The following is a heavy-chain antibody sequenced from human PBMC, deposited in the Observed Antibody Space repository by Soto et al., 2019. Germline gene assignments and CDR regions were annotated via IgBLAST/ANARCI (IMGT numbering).Heavy chain of an antibody. J-gene: IGHJ4*02. V-gene: IGHV3-64*01. Sequence: GGSLRLSCAAPGFTFHSYALHWVSQAPGEGLEYVSAISSNGDRTYYANSVKDRFTISRDNSKNTLYLKMGSLRIEDVAVYYCARSIVLMGYFDYWGQGT. CDR3: ARSIVLMGYFDY. CDR1: GFTFHSYA. D-gene: IGHD2-8*01. CDR2: ISSNGDRT.